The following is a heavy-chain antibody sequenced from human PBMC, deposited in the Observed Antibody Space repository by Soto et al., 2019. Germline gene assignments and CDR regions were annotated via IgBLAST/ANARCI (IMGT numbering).Heavy chain of an antibody. CDR2: INHSGST. V-gene: IGHV4-34*01. CDR1: GGSFSGYY. D-gene: IGHD1-26*01. CDR3: ARGPTYSGSYYYGMDV. J-gene: IGHJ6*02. Sequence: QVQLQQWGAGLLKPSETLSLTCAVYGGSFSGYYWSWIRQPPGKGLEWIGEINHSGSTNYNPSLKSRVTISVDTSKNQFSLKPSSVTAADTAVYYCARGPTYSGSYYYGMDVWGQGTTVTVSS.